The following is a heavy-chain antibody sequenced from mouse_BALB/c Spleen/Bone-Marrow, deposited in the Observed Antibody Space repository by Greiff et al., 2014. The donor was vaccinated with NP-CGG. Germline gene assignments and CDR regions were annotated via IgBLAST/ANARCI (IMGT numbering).Heavy chain of an antibody. V-gene: IGHV14-3*02. CDR1: GFNIKDTY. J-gene: IGHJ2*01. Sequence: SGAELVKPGASVKLSCTASGFNIKDTYMHWGKQRPEQGLEGIGRIDPANGNIKYDPKFQDKATITADTSANTPYLQLSSLTSEDTAVYYCAPRTGTFDYWGQGTTLTVSS. CDR2: IDPANGNI. CDR3: APRTGTFDY. D-gene: IGHD2-14*01.